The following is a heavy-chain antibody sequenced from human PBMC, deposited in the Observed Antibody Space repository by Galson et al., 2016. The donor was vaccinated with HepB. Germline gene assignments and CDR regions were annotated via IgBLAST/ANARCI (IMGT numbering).Heavy chain of an antibody. CDR3: ARDGYNYVPLDS. J-gene: IGHJ4*02. CDR2: ISGNGGST. V-gene: IGHV3-23*01. Sequence: SLRLSCAASGFTFSSWAMSWVRQAPGKGLEWVSAISGNGGSTFYADSVKGRFTISRDNFKNTLHLQMNGLRAEDTALYYCARDGYNYVPLDSWGQGALVIVSS. D-gene: IGHD5-24*01. CDR1: GFTFSSWA.